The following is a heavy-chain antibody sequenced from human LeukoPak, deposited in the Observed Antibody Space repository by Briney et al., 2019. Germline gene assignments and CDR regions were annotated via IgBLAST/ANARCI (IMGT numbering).Heavy chain of an antibody. Sequence: PGGSLRLSCAASGFTFSSYAMSWVRQAPGKGLEWVSAISGSGGSTYYADSVKGRFTISRDNSKNTLYLQMNSLRAEDTAVHYCAKDTYDSSGYFDYWGQGTLVTVSS. J-gene: IGHJ4*02. D-gene: IGHD3-22*01. CDR2: ISGSGGST. CDR3: AKDTYDSSGYFDY. V-gene: IGHV3-23*01. CDR1: GFTFSSYA.